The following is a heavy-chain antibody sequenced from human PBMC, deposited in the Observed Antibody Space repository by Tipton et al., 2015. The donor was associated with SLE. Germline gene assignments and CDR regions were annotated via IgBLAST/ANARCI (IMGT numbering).Heavy chain of an antibody. CDR1: GGSISSGSYY. Sequence: TLSLTCTVSGGSISSGSYYWSWIRQPAGKGLEWIGRIYTSGSTNYNPSLKSRVTISVDTSKNQFSLKLSSVTAADTAVYYCARNTGVNWGQGTLVTVSS. J-gene: IGHJ4*02. D-gene: IGHD1-14*01. CDR3: ARNTGVN. V-gene: IGHV4-61*02. CDR2: IYTSGST.